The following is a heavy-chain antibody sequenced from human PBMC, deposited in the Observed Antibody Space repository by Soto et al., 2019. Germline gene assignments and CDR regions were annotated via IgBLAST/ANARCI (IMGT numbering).Heavy chain of an antibody. D-gene: IGHD5-18*01. CDR3: ARDHPHSYGVYYFDY. Sequence: PSETLSLTCAVSGGSISTSNWWSWVRQPPGKGLEWIGYIYSSGSTHYNPSLQSRVTISADTSKNQVSLKVNSVTAADTAMYYCARDHPHSYGVYYFDYWGQGTPVTVSS. V-gene: IGHV4-4*02. J-gene: IGHJ4*02. CDR1: GGSISTSNW. CDR2: IYSSGST.